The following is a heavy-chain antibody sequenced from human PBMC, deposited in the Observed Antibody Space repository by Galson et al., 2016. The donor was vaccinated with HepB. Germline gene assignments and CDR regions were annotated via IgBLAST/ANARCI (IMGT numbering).Heavy chain of an antibody. CDR3: ARAAHSYGFEDY. V-gene: IGHV3-48*02. CDR1: GFTFSYYS. D-gene: IGHD5-18*01. CDR2: IGTSSSTI. J-gene: IGHJ4*02. Sequence: SLRLSCAASGFTFSYYSMIWVRQAPGKGPEWVSYIGTSSSTIYYAASVKGRFTISRDNAKNSLYLQMNSLRDEDTAVYYCARAAHSYGFEDYWGQGTLVTVSS.